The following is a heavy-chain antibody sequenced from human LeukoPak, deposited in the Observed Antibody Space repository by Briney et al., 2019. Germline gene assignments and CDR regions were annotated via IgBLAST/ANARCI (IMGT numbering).Heavy chain of an antibody. Sequence: VASVKVSCKASGGTFSTYAISWVRQAPGQGLEWMGGIIPIFGTSNYAQKFQGRVTITAGESTSTAYMELSSLRSEDTAVYYCARDDGRYFDRLGHDAFDIWGQGTLVTVSS. J-gene: IGHJ3*02. CDR3: ARDDGRYFDRLGHDAFDI. CDR1: GGTFSTYA. CDR2: IIPIFGTS. D-gene: IGHD3-9*01. V-gene: IGHV1-69*01.